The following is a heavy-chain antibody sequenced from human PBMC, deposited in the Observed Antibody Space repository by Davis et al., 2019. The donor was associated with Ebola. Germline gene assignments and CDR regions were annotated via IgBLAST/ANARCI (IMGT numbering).Heavy chain of an antibody. V-gene: IGHV3-30*03. CDR3: ARQLELRYYGMDV. D-gene: IGHD1-7*01. J-gene: IGHJ6*02. CDR2: ISYDGSNK. CDR1: GFTFSSYG. Sequence: GESLKISCAASGFTFSSYGMHWVRQAPGKGLEWVAVISYDGSNKYYADSVKGRFTISRDNSKNTLYLQMNSLRAEDTAVYYCARQLELRYYGMDVWGQGTTVTVSS.